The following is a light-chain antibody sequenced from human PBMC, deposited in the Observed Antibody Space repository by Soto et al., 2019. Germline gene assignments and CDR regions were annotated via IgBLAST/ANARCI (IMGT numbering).Light chain of an antibody. V-gene: IGKV1-33*01. J-gene: IGKJ4*01. CDR2: DAS. Sequence: DIQMTQSPSSLSASVGDRVTITCQASQDNTDYLNWYQQKPGKAPRLLIYDASNLETGVPPRFSGSGSGTDFTFTISSLQPEDIATYYCQQYEALVLSFGGGTKVEIK. CDR1: QDNTDY. CDR3: QQYEALVLS.